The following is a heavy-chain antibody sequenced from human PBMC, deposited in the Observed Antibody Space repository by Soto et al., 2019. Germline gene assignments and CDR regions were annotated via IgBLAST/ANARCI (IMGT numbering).Heavy chain of an antibody. CDR1: GGYISGGYYS. Sequence: SETLSLTCAVSGGYISGGYYSWSWIRQPPGKGLEWIGFIYYSGSTNYNPSLKSRATISVDTSKNQFSLKLSSVTAADTAVYYCARVSDNWNLGYYYGMDVWGQGTTVTVSS. V-gene: IGHV4-61*01. CDR3: ARVSDNWNLGYYYGMDV. CDR2: IYYSGST. D-gene: IGHD1-20*01. J-gene: IGHJ6*02.